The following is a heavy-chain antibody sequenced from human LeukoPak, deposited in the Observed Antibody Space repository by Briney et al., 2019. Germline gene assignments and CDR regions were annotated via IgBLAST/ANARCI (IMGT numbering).Heavy chain of an antibody. CDR3: AKDEQQQLALYYFDY. V-gene: IGHV3-23*01. J-gene: IGHJ4*02. CDR1: GFTFSSYA. D-gene: IGHD6-13*01. Sequence: GGSLRLSCAASGFTFSSYAMSWVRQAPGKGLEWVSAISGSGGSTYYADSVKGRFTLSRDNSKNTLYLQMHSLRAEDTAVYYCAKDEQQQLALYYFDYWAREPWSPSPQ. CDR2: ISGSGGST.